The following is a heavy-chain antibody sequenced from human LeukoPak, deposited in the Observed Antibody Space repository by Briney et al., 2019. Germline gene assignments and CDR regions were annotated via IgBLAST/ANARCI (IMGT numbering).Heavy chain of an antibody. CDR1: GYTFTSYA. D-gene: IGHD3-3*01. CDR3: ARDGTADFWSGPYYYYYMDV. J-gene: IGHJ6*03. Sequence: GASVKVSCKASGYTFTSYAMNWVRQAPGQGLEWMGWINTNTGNPTYAQGFTGRFVFSLDTSVSTAYLQISSLKAEDTAVYYCARDGTADFWSGPYYYYYMDVWGKGTTVTVSS. CDR2: INTNTGNP. V-gene: IGHV7-4-1*02.